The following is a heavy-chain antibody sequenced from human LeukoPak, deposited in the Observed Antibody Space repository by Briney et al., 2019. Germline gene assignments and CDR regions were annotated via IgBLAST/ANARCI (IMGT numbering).Heavy chain of an antibody. CDR2: TYYRSKWYN. J-gene: IGHJ6*02. CDR3: ARDPNNWSKGFYYYYGMDV. V-gene: IGHV6-1*01. D-gene: IGHD1/OR15-1a*01. CDR1: GDSVSSNSAA. Sequence: SQTLSLTCAISGDSVSSNSAAWNWIRQSPSRGLEWLGRTYYRSKWYNDYAVSVKSRITINPDTSKNQFSLQLNSVTPEDTAVCYCARDPNNWSKGFYYYYGMDVWGQGTTVTVSS.